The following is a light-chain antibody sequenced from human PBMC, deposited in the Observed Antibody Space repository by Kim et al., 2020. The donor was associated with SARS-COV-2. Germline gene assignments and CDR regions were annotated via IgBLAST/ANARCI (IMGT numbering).Light chain of an antibody. CDR1: SGHSSYA. Sequence: QPVLTQPPSASASLGASVKLTCTLSSGHSSYAIAWHQQQPEKGPRYLMKLNSDGSHSKGDGIPDRFSGSSSGAERYLTISSLQSEDEGDYYCQTWGTGAWVFGGGTQLTVL. V-gene: IGLV4-69*01. J-gene: IGLJ3*02. CDR3: QTWGTGAWV. CDR2: LNSDGSH.